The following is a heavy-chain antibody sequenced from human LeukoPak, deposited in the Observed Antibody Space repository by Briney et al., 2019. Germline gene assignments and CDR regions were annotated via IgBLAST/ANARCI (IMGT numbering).Heavy chain of an antibody. CDR2: IIPIFGTA. CDR1: GGTFSSYA. J-gene: IGHJ4*02. V-gene: IGHV1-69*06. Sequence: SVKVSCKASGGTFSSYAISWVRQAPGQGLEWMGGIIPIFGTANYAQKFQGRVTITADKSTSTAYMELSSLRSEDTAVYYCARTVANSGYDLASLGYWGQGTLVTVSP. D-gene: IGHD5-12*01. CDR3: ARTVANSGYDLASLGY.